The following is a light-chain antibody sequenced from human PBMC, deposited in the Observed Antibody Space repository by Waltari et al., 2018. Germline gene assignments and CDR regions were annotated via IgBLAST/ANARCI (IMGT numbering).Light chain of an antibody. J-gene: IGLJ3*02. Sequence: QSALTQPASVSGSPGQSVTISCTGTSSDVGGYNFVSWYQQHPGRAPKLMIYDVTHRPSGVSTRFSGSKSGDTASLTISGLQAADEAEYYCSSYSSTNTLVFGGGTQLTV. CDR2: DVT. CDR1: SSDVGGYNF. CDR3: SSYSSTNTLV. V-gene: IGLV2-14*03.